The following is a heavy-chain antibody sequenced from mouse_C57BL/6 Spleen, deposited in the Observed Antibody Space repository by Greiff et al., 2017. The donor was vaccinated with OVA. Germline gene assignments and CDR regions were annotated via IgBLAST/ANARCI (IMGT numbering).Heavy chain of an antibody. V-gene: IGHV1-18*01. Sequence: EVQLQESGPELVKPGASVKIPCKASGYTFTDYNMDWVKQSHGKSLEWIGDINPNNGGTIYNQKFKGKATLTVDKSSSTAYMELRSLTSEDTAVYYCAAIYYDYDGSYYAMDYWGQGTSVTVSS. CDR3: AAIYYDYDGSYYAMDY. J-gene: IGHJ4*01. D-gene: IGHD2-4*01. CDR2: INPNNGGT. CDR1: GYTFTDYN.